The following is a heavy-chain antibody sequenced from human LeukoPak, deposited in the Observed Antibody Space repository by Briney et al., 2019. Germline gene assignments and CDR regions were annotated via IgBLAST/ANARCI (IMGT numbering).Heavy chain of an antibody. D-gene: IGHD6-6*01. CDR3: ATYSTSSGAFDF. CDR2: IKQDGSDK. Sequence: GGSLRLSCAASGFTFSTYIMNWVRQAPGKGLEWVANIKQDGSDKYYVGSVKGRVTISRDNAKNSLYLQMNSLRAEDTAVYYCATYSTSSGAFDFWGQGTLVTVSS. CDR1: GFTFSTYI. J-gene: IGHJ3*01. V-gene: IGHV3-7*01.